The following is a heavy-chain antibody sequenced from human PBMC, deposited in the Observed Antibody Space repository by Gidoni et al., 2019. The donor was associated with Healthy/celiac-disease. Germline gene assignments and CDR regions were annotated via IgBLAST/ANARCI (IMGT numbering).Heavy chain of an antibody. D-gene: IGHD6-13*01. V-gene: IGHV1-2*02. CDR3: ATSTGYSSSWRIFDY. CDR1: GYTFTRYY. Sequence: QVQLVPSGAEVKKPGASVKVSCKASGYTFTRYYMHWVRQAPGQGLEWMGWINPNSGGTNYAQKFQGRVTMTRDTSISTAYMELSRLRADDTAVYYCATSTGYSSSWRIFDYWGQGTLVTVSS. CDR2: INPNSGGT. J-gene: IGHJ4*02.